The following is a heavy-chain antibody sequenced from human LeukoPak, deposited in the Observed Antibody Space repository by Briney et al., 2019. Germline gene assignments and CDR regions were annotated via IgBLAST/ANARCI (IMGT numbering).Heavy chain of an antibody. CDR2: ISSSSSYI. Sequence: GGSLRLSCAASGFTFSSYSMNWVRQAPGKGLEWVSSISSSSSYIYYADSVKGRFTISRDNAKNSLYLQMNSLRAEDTAVYYCATLVATIDPARFGPWGQGTLVTVSS. D-gene: IGHD5-12*01. CDR1: GFTFSSYS. V-gene: IGHV3-21*01. CDR3: ATLVATIDPARFGP. J-gene: IGHJ5*02.